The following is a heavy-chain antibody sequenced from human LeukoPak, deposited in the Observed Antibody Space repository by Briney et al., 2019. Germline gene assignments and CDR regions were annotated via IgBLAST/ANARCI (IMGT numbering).Heavy chain of an antibody. D-gene: IGHD3-22*01. CDR3: AKGSPSLYYYDSSGYSAY. CDR2: ISGSGGST. CDR1: GFTLSSYA. V-gene: IGHV3-23*01. J-gene: IGHJ4*02. Sequence: GGSLRLSCAASGFTLSSYAMSWVRQAPGKGLEWVSAISGSGGSTYYADSVKGRFTISRDNSKNTLYLQMNSLRAEDTAVYYCAKGSPSLYYYDSSGYSAYWGQGTLVTVSS.